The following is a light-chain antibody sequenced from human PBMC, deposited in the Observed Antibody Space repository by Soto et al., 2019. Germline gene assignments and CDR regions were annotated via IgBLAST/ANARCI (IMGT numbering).Light chain of an antibody. Sequence: PGERVPLSCRASQSVSSSYLTWYQQKPGQAPRLLIYGASTRATSIPARFSGSGSGTDFTLTIDRLQSEDFATYYCQHSSSDLITFGQGTRLEIK. CDR1: QSVSSSY. CDR2: GAS. J-gene: IGKJ5*01. CDR3: QHSSSDLIT. V-gene: IGKV3D-7*01.